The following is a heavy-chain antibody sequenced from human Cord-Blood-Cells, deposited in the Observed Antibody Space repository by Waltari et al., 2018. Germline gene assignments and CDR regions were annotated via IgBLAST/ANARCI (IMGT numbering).Heavy chain of an antibody. CDR1: GYTFTGHY. D-gene: IGHD5-18*01. CDR3: ARGTAMVGALDY. V-gene: IGHV1-2*02. CDR2: SNPNSGGA. J-gene: IGHJ4*02. Sequence: QVQLVQSGAEVKKPGASVKVSCKASGYTFTGHYMHWVREAPGQGLEWMKWSNPNSGGANYAQKVQGRITMTGKTAISTGYMGLSRRGLDDTAVYDCARGTAMVGALDYWGQGTLVSVSS.